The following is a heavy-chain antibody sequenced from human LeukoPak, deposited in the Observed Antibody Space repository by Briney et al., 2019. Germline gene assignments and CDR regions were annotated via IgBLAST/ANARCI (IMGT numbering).Heavy chain of an antibody. CDR3: AKAGRGVFDY. V-gene: IGHV3-48*04. CDR1: GSTFSSHT. J-gene: IGHJ4*02. CDR2: ISNTGSVI. D-gene: IGHD3-10*01. Sequence: GGYLRLSCAASGSTFSSHTMNWVRQAPGKGLEWISYISNTGSVIYYADSVKGRFTISRDNAKNSLYLQMNSLRAEDTAVYYCAKAGRGVFDYWGQGTLVTVSS.